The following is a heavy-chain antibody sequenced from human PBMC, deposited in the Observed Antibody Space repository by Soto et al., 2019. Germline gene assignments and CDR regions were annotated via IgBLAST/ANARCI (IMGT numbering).Heavy chain of an antibody. J-gene: IGHJ4*02. V-gene: IGHV3-48*03. Sequence: HPGGSLRLSCAASGFTFSSYEMNWVRQAPGKGLEWVSKISGSGSTIYYADSVKGRFTMSRDNPKKSLYLEMNSLRAEDTAVYYCAREPYSSGWPFDYWGQGTLVTVSS. CDR3: AREPYSSGWPFDY. D-gene: IGHD6-19*01. CDR2: ISGSGSTI. CDR1: GFTFSSYE.